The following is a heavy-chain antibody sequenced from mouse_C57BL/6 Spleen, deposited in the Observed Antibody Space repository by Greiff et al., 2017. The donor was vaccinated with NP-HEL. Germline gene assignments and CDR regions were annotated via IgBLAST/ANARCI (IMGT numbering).Heavy chain of an antibody. CDR3: ARSEPSAWFAY. CDR1: GYAFSSSW. J-gene: IGHJ3*01. CDR2: IYPGDGDT. D-gene: IGHD3-1*01. Sequence: VQLQQSGPELVKPGASVKISCKASGYAFSSSWMNWVKQRPGKGLEWIGRIYPGDGDTNYNGQFKGKATLTADKSSSTAYMQLSSLTSEDSAVYFCARSEPSAWFAYWGQGTLVTVSA. V-gene: IGHV1-82*01.